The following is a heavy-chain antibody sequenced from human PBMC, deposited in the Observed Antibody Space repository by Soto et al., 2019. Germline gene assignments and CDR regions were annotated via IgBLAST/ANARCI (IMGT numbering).Heavy chain of an antibody. Sequence: GSSVKVSCKAAGYTFTGYYMHWVRQAPGQGLEWMGWINPNSGGTNYAQKFQGRVTMTRDRSISTAYMELSRLRSDDTAVYYCARVYQLRLGELSSGDGMDVWGKGTTVTVSS. CDR2: INPNSGGT. CDR1: GYTFTGYY. D-gene: IGHD3-16*02. CDR3: ARVYQLRLGELSSGDGMDV. J-gene: IGHJ6*04. V-gene: IGHV1-2*02.